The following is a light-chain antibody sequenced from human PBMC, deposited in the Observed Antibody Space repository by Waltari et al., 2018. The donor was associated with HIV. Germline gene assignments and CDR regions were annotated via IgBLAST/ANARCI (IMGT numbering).Light chain of an antibody. CDR2: RND. CDR3: ASWDDGLSGHV. V-gene: IGLV1-47*01. Sequence: QSTLTQPPSLSGTPGQRLTIPCSGNNSNIGRNYVFWYRQVPGTAPSLLVYRNDQGPPGVVVRFSGSRSGSSASLVIGGLRVEDEADYYCASWDDGLSGHVFGGGTTVSV. CDR1: NSNIGRNY. J-gene: IGLJ1*01.